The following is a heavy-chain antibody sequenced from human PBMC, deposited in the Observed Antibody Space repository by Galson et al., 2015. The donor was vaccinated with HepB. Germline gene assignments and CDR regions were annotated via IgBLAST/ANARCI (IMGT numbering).Heavy chain of an antibody. D-gene: IGHD3-22*01. V-gene: IGHV1-46*04. CDR3: ARVVENADTMRVVDSCLDY. CDR2: INTSGGST. CDR1: GFTFSSYY. Sequence: SCAASGFTFSSYYMNWVRQAPGKGLEWVSIINTSGGSTSYAHNLQGRVTVTRDTSTSTVYMEMSSLRAEDTAVYYCARVVENADTMRVVDSCLDYWGQGTLVTVSS. J-gene: IGHJ4*02.